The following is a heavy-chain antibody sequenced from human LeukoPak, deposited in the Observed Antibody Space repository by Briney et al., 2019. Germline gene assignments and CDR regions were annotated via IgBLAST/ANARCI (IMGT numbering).Heavy chain of an antibody. CDR2: VSGSGGST. Sequence: GGSLRLSCAASGFTFSSYTMSWVRQAPGKGLEWVSGVSGSGGSTHYADSVKGRFTISRDNSKNTLYLQMNSLRAEDTAVYYCAKDSSGYLLLDAFDIWGQGTMVTVSS. CDR3: AKDSSGYLLLDAFDI. V-gene: IGHV3-23*01. J-gene: IGHJ3*02. D-gene: IGHD3-22*01. CDR1: GFTFSSYT.